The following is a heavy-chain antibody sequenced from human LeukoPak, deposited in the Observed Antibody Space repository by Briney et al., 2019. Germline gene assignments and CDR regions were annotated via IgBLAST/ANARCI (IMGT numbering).Heavy chain of an antibody. CDR3: ARAPVSPVLRYFDWSSGSYYFDY. V-gene: IGHV3-30-3*01. CDR2: ISYDGSNK. D-gene: IGHD3-9*01. J-gene: IGHJ4*02. CDR1: GFTFSSYA. Sequence: GGSLRLSCAASGFTFSSYAMHWVRQAPGKGLEWVAVISYDGSNKYYADSVKGRFTISRDNSKNTLYLQMNSLRAEDTAVYYCARAPVSPVLRYFDWSSGSYYFDYWGQGTLVTVSS.